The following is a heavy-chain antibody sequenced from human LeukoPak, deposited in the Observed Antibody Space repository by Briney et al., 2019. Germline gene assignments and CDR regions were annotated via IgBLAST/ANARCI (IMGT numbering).Heavy chain of an antibody. J-gene: IGHJ4*02. D-gene: IGHD5-18*01. V-gene: IGHV1-2*02. CDR1: GYTFTGYY. Sequence: ASVKVSCKASGYTFTGYYMHWVRQAPGQGLEWMGWINPNSGGTNYAQKFQGRVTMTRDTSISTAYMELSRLRSDDTAVYYCASIIVDTAMGIDYWGQGTLVTVSS. CDR2: INPNSGGT. CDR3: ASIIVDTAMGIDY.